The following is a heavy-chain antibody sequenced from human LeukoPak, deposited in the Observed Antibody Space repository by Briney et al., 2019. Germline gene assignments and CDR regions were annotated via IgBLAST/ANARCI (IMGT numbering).Heavy chain of an antibody. CDR1: GFTFDDYG. CDR2: INWNGGST. J-gene: IGHJ4*02. Sequence: GGSLRLSCAASGFTFDDYGRSWVRQAPGKGLEWASGINWNGGSTGYADSVKGRFSISRDNAKNSLYLQMNSLRAEDTALYYCARPLRLGELSLGTGFDYWGQGTLVTVSS. CDR3: ARPLRLGELSLGTGFDY. V-gene: IGHV3-20*04. D-gene: IGHD3-16*02.